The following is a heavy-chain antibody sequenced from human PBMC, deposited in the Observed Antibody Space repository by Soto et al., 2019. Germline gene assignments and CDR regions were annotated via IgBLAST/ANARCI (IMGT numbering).Heavy chain of an antibody. CDR1: GYTFTRYG. V-gene: IGHV1-18*01. Sequence: HGQLVQSGAEVKKPGASVKVSCKASGYTFTRYGISWVRQAPGQGLEWMGWISAYNGNTNYAQKLQGRVTMTTDTSTSTAYMELRSLRSDDTAVYYCARIQIEYSSGWYFDYWGQRTLVTVSS. CDR3: ARIQIEYSSGWYFDY. CDR2: ISAYNGNT. J-gene: IGHJ4*02. D-gene: IGHD6-19*01.